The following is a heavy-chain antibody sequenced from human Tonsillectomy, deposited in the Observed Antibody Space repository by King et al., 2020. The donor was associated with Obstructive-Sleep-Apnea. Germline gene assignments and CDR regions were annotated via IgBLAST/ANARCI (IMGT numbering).Heavy chain of an antibody. Sequence: QLQESGPGLVKPSETLSLTCTVSGGSISSNTYYWGWIRQPPGKGLEWIGSIYYSGSTYYNPSLKSRVTISVDTSKNQFSLKLTSVTAADTAAYYCARGLNVWFGEFHEPPWGQGTLVTVSS. V-gene: IGHV4-39*07. CDR3: ARGLNVWFGEFHEPP. D-gene: IGHD3-10*01. J-gene: IGHJ5*02. CDR1: GGSISSNTYY. CDR2: IYYSGST.